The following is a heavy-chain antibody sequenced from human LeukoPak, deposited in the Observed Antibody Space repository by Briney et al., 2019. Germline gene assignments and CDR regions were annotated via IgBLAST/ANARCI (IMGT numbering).Heavy chain of an antibody. CDR3: ARVWKAVAGVNAFDI. V-gene: IGHV4-39*07. D-gene: IGHD6-19*01. Sequence: WIRQPPGKGLEWIGSIYYSGSTYYNPSLKSRVTISVDTSKNQFSLKLSSVTAADTAVYYCARVWKAVAGVNAFDIWGQGTMVTVSS. CDR2: IYYSGST. J-gene: IGHJ3*02.